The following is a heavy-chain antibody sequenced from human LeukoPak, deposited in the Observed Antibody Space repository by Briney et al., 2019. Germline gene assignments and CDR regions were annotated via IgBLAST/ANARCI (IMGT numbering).Heavy chain of an antibody. J-gene: IGHJ4*02. CDR3: ANGPPGGGFHY. V-gene: IGHV3-23*01. CDR2: ISGSGGGT. D-gene: IGHD3-16*01. CDR1: GFTFSSYA. Sequence: GGSLRLSCAASGFTFSSYAMSWVRQAPGKGLEWVSIISGSGGGTYYADSVKGRFTISRDNSKNTLYLEMNSLRAEDTAVYYCANGPPGGGFHYWGREPWSPSPQ.